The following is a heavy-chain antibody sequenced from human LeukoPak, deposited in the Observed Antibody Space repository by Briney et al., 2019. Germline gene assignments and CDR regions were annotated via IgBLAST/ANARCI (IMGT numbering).Heavy chain of an antibody. CDR3: ARGMASYYYYGMDV. Sequence: SETLSLTCTVSGGSISSYYWSWIRQPAGKGLEWIGRIDTSGSTNYNPSLKSRVTMSVDTSKNQFSLKLSSVTAADTAVYYCARGMASYYYYGMDVWGQGTRVTVSS. D-gene: IGHD2-8*01. J-gene: IGHJ6*02. V-gene: IGHV4-4*07. CDR1: GGSISSYY. CDR2: IDTSGST.